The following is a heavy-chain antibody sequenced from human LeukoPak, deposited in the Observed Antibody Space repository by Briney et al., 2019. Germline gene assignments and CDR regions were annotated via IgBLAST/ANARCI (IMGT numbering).Heavy chain of an antibody. CDR2: ISYDGSNK. J-gene: IGHJ4*02. CDR1: GFTFSSYG. D-gene: IGHD2-2*01. Sequence: GRSLRLSCAASGFTFSSYGMHWIRQAPGKGLEWVAVISYDGSNKYYADSVKGRFTISRDNSKTTLYLQMNSLRAEDTAVYYCARDLSDGPSYCSSTSCNGGFDYWGQGTLVTVSS. CDR3: ARDLSDGPSYCSSTSCNGGFDY. V-gene: IGHV3-30*19.